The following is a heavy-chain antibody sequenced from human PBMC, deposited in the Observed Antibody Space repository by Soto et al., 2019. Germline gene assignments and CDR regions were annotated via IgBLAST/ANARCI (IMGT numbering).Heavy chain of an antibody. J-gene: IGHJ4*02. D-gene: IGHD1-26*01. CDR3: ARGVTAGVDY. CDR1: GYSFTGLD. V-gene: IGHV1-8*01. Sequence: ASVKVSCKASGYSFTGLDINWVRQTTGQGLEWMGWMEPSSGRTGYAQRFQGRVTMTRDTSINTAYMELSSLTSDDTDFYYCARGVTAGVDYWGQGTLVTVSS. CDR2: MEPSSGRT.